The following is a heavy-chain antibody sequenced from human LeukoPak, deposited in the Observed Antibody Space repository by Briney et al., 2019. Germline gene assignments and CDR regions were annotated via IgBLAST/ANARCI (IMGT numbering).Heavy chain of an antibody. J-gene: IGHJ3*02. V-gene: IGHV4-39*01. CDR3: ATPYSGGYHGLDI. Sequence: SETQSLTCTVSGGSISSSTYYWGWIRQPPGKGLEWIGSIYYSGSTYYNPSLKSRVTISVDTSKNQFSLKLNSVTAADTAVYYCATPYSGGYHGLDIWGQGTMVTVSS. D-gene: IGHD1-26*01. CDR1: GGSISSSTYY. CDR2: IYYSGST.